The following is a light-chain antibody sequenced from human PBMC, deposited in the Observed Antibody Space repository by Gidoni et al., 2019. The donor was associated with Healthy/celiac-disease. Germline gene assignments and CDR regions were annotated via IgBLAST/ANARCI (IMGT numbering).Light chain of an antibody. CDR1: QDLSNY. J-gene: IGKJ3*01. CDR3: QQYDNPLL. Sequence: DIQMTQSPSSLSASLGDRVTITCPASQDLSNYLNWYQQKPGKPPNLLIYDASNVETGAPSRFSGSGSGTDFTFTISVLHPEVIVTYYCQQYDNPLLFGPGTKVDIK. V-gene: IGKV1-33*01. CDR2: DAS.